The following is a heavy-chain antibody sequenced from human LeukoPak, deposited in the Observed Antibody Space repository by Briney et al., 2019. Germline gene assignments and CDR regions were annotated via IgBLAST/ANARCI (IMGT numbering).Heavy chain of an antibody. J-gene: IGHJ6*03. D-gene: IGHD6-13*01. V-gene: IGHV3-30*02. Sequence: GGSLRLSCAASGFTFSSYGMHWVRQAPGKGLEWVAFIQYDGSNKYYADSVKGRFTISRDNSKNTLYLQMNSLRAEDTAVYYCAMSIAAAGSYYYYYMDVWGKGTTVTVSS. CDR1: GFTFSSYG. CDR3: AMSIAAAGSYYYYYMDV. CDR2: IQYDGSNK.